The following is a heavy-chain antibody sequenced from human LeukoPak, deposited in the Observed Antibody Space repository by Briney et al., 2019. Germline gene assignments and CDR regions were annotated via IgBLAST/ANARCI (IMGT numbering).Heavy chain of an antibody. CDR1: GGTFSSYA. CDR2: IIPIFGTA. D-gene: IGHD4-17*01. J-gene: IGHJ4*02. Sequence: GASVKVSCKASGGTFSSYAISWVRQAPGQGLEWMGGIIPIFGTANYAQKFQGRVTITADESTSTAYMELSSLRSEDTAVYYCANEGPYYGDYYFDYWGQGAVVTVSS. CDR3: ANEGPYYGDYYFDY. V-gene: IGHV1-69*13.